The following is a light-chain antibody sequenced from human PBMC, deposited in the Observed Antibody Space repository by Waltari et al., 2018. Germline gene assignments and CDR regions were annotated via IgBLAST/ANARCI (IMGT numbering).Light chain of an antibody. J-gene: IGKJ1*01. Sequence: DIVMTQSPNSRAVSLGERATISCKSSQSILSSSNNRNFLSWYRQKPGQPPKLLIYWASTPESGVPDRFSGSGSGTDFTLTISSLQAEDVAVYYCQQYYSDKTFGQGTKVEIK. CDR2: WAS. V-gene: IGKV4-1*01. CDR1: QSILSSSNNRNF. CDR3: QQYYSDKT.